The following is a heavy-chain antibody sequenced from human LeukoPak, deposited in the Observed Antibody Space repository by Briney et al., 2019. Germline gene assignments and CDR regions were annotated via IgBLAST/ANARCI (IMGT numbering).Heavy chain of an antibody. CDR3: ARVGSTGWYLN. CDR2: INHSGST. CDR1: GDSISSSKKY. J-gene: IGHJ4*02. D-gene: IGHD6-19*01. V-gene: IGHV4-39*01. Sequence: SETLSLTCTVSGDSISSSKKYWGWVRQPPGKGLEWIGEINHSGSTNYNPSLKSRVTISVDTSKNQFSLKLSSVTATDTAVYYCARVGSTGWYLNWGQGTLVTVSS.